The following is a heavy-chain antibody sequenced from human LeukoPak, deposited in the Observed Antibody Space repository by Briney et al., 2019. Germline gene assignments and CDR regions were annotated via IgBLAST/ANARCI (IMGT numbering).Heavy chain of an antibody. D-gene: IGHD3-10*01. V-gene: IGHV1-69*06. Sequence: SVKVSCKASGGTFSSYSISWVRQAPGQGLEWMGGIIPIFGTANYAQKFQGRVTITADKSTSTAYMELSSLRPEDTAVYYCARDRGYYYGSGTTYFDYWGQGTLVTVSS. CDR1: GGTFSSYS. J-gene: IGHJ4*02. CDR2: IIPIFGTA. CDR3: ARDRGYYYGSGTTYFDY.